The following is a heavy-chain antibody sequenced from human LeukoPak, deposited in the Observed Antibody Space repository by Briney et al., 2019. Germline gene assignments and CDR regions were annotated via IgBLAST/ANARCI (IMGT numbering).Heavy chain of an antibody. CDR1: GYTFTSYG. V-gene: IGHV1-18*01. J-gene: IGHJ4*02. CDR2: ISAYNGNT. D-gene: IGHD6-13*01. CDR3: ARVGGSIAAADPFDY. Sequence: ASVKVSCKASGYTFTSYGVSWVRQAPGRGLEWMGWISAYNGNTNYAQKLQGRVTMTTDTSTSTAYMELRSLRSDDTAVYYCARVGGSIAAADPFDYWGQGTLVTVSS.